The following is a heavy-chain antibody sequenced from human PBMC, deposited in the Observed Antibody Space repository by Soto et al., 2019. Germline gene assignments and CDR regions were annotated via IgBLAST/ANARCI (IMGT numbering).Heavy chain of an antibody. Sequence: PGGSLRLSCAASGFTFSDSATHWVRQASGKGLGWVGRIKTKANNYATVYAVAVKGRFTISRDDSKNTAYLQMNGLKTEDTAVYYCIRWSQADLAGPDYWGQGTLVTVSS. D-gene: IGHD6-19*01. J-gene: IGHJ4*02. V-gene: IGHV3-73*01. CDR1: GFTFSDSA. CDR3: IRWSQADLAGPDY. CDR2: IKTKANNYAT.